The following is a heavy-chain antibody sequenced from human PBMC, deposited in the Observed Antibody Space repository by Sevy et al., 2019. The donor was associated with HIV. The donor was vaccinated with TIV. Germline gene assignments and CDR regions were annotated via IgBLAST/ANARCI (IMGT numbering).Heavy chain of an antibody. CDR1: GFTFSDYY. CDR3: ARGPTAWAYYYYYGMDV. Sequence: GGSLRLSCAASGFTFSDYYMSWIRQAPGKGLEWVSYITSSGSTIYYADSVKGRFTISRDNAKNSLYLQMNSLRAEDAAEYYCARGPTAWAYYYYYGMDVWGQGTTVTVSS. V-gene: IGHV3-11*01. J-gene: IGHJ6*02. D-gene: IGHD7-27*01. CDR2: ITSSGSTI.